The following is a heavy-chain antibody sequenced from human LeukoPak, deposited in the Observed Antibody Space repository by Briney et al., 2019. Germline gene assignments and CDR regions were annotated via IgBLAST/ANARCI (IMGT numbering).Heavy chain of an antibody. CDR3: ASIWSGSLDY. Sequence: GGSLRLSCAASGLTFTRYSMNWVRQAPGKGLEWVSSITTSSQVYYADSIKGRFSISRDNAKNSLYLQMNSLRAEDTAVYYCASIWSGSLDYWGQGTLVTVSS. D-gene: IGHD3-3*01. J-gene: IGHJ4*02. CDR2: ITTSSQV. CDR1: GLTFTRYS. V-gene: IGHV3-21*01.